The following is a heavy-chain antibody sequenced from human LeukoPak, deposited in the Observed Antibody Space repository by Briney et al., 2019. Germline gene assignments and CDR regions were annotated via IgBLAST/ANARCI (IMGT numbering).Heavy chain of an antibody. CDR3: ARGLRDYGSGSYYKTNWFDP. J-gene: IGHJ5*02. CDR1: GGSFSGYY. CDR2: INHSGST. V-gene: IGHV4-34*01. D-gene: IGHD3-10*01. Sequence: SETLSLTCAVYGGSFSGYYRSWIRQPPGKGLEWIGEINHSGSTNYNPSLKSRVTISVDTSKNQFSLKLSSVTAADTAVYYCARGLRDYGSGSYYKTNWFDPWGQGTLVTVSS.